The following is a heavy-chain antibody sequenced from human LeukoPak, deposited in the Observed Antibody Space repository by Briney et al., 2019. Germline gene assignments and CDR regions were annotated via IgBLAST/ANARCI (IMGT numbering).Heavy chain of an antibody. Sequence: ASVKVSCKASGGTFSSYAISWVRQAPGQGLEWMGWINPNSGGTNYAQKFQGWVTMTRDTSISTAYMELSRLRSDDTAVYYCAREQRVVPAATLVYWGQGTLVTVSS. D-gene: IGHD2-2*01. CDR2: INPNSGGT. J-gene: IGHJ4*02. V-gene: IGHV1-2*04. CDR1: GGTFSSYA. CDR3: AREQRVVPAATLVY.